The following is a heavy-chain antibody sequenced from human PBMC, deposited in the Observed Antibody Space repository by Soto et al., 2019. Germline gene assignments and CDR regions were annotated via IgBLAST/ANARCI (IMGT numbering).Heavy chain of an antibody. CDR1: GFTFSNAW. CDR2: IKSKTDGGTT. J-gene: IGHJ6*02. V-gene: IGHV3-15*07. CDR3: TGEWQLVPPSSSIYYYYYGMDV. D-gene: IGHD6-6*01. Sequence: GGSLRLSCAASGFTFSNAWMNWVRQAPGKGLEWVGRIKSKTDGGTTDYAAPVKGRFTISRDDSKNTLYLQMNSLKTEDTAVYYCTGEWQLVPPSSSIYYYYYGMDVWGQGTTVTVSS.